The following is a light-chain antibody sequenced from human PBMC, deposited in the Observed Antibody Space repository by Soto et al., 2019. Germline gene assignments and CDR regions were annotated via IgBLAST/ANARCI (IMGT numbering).Light chain of an antibody. CDR2: DAY. J-gene: IGKJ2*01. CDR1: PSVSSSY. Sequence: DIVLTQSPATLSLSPGERATLSCWAIPSVSSSYLAWYQQKPGLAPRLLMYDAYSRATGISDRFNGSGSGTDVPLTISRLKHEDLAVYYCQQYGRSPYTFGQGTKREIK. CDR3: QQYGRSPYT. V-gene: IGKV3D-20*01.